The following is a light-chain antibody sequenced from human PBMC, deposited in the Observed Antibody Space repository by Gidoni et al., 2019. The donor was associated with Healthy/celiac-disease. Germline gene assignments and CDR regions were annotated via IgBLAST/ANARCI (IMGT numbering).Light chain of an antibody. V-gene: IGKV3-20*01. J-gene: IGKJ5*01. CDR1: QSVSSSY. CDR2: GAS. Sequence: EIVLTQSPGPLSLSPGERATLSCRASQSVSSSYLAWYQQKPGQAPRLLIYGASSRATGIPDRFSGSGSGTDFTLTISRLEPEDFEVYYCQQYGSSPRITFGQGTRLEIK. CDR3: QQYGSSPRIT.